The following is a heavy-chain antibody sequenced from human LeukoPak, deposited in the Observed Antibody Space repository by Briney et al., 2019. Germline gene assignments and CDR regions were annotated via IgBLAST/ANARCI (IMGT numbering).Heavy chain of an antibody. CDR2: INPNSGGT. Sequence: ASVKVSCKASGYTFTGYYMHWVRQAPGQGLEWMGWINPNSGGTNYAQKFQGRVTMTRDTSINTAYMELSRLRSDDTAVYYCARPAPYYYGSGSVVYWGQGTLVTVSS. CDR3: ARPAPYYYGSGSVVY. CDR1: GYTFTGYY. D-gene: IGHD3-10*01. J-gene: IGHJ4*02. V-gene: IGHV1-2*02.